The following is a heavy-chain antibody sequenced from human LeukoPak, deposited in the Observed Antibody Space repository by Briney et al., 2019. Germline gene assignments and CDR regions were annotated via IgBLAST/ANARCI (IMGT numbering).Heavy chain of an antibody. J-gene: IGHJ5*02. CDR2: IKYDGSEK. Sequence: GGSLRLSCAASGFTFSSYWMTWVRQAPGKGLEWVANIKYDGSEKYYVDSLRGRFTISRDNAKNSLYHCARARQWLGVSNWFDPWGQGTLVTVSS. D-gene: IGHD6-19*01. V-gene: IGHV3-7*01. CDR3: P. CDR1: GFTFSSYW.